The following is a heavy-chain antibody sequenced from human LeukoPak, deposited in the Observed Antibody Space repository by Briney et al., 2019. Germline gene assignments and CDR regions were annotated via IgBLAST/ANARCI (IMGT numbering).Heavy chain of an antibody. V-gene: IGHV1-2*02. J-gene: IGHJ5*02. CDR3: ARSGSYCRRGSCYLNWFDP. Sequence: ASVKVSCKASGGTFSSYAISWVRQAPGQGLEWMGWINPNSGGTNSAQKFQGRVTMTRDTSISTAYMELSRLRSDDTAVYYCARSGSYCRRGSCYLNWFDPWGQGTLVTVSS. CDR2: INPNSGGT. CDR1: GGTFSSYA. D-gene: IGHD2-15*01.